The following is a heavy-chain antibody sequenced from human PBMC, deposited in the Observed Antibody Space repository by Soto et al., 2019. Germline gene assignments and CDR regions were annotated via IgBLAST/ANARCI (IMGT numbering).Heavy chain of an antibody. D-gene: IGHD2-15*01. Sequence: GGSLRLSCAASGFTFISYSMNWVRQAPWKGLEWVSSISSSSYIYYADSVKGRFTISRDNAKNSLYLQMNSLRAEDTAVYYCARGRGYCSGGSCQNYGMDVWCQGTTVTVSS. CDR1: GFTFISYS. V-gene: IGHV3-21*01. CDR3: ARGRGYCSGGSCQNYGMDV. J-gene: IGHJ6*02. CDR2: ISSSSYI.